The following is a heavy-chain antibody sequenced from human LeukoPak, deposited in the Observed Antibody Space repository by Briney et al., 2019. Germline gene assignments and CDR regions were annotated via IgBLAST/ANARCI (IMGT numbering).Heavy chain of an antibody. CDR1: GFTFSNYA. CDR2: ISGSGGST. V-gene: IGHV3-23*01. CDR3: AKEQGGTGTYYPYLDY. D-gene: IGHD1-26*01. Sequence: GGSLRLSCAASGFTFSNYAMSWVRQAPGKGLEWVSAISGSGGSTYYADSVKGRFTISRDNFKNTLYLQMNSLRAEDTAVYYCAKEQGGTGTYYPYLDYWGQGTLVTVSS. J-gene: IGHJ4*02.